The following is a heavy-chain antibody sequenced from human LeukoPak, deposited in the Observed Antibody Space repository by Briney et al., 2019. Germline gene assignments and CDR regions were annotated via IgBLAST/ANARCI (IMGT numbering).Heavy chain of an antibody. CDR3: ARALPAASHTSFDY. CDR2: IYSDDTT. J-gene: IGHJ4*02. D-gene: IGHD6-13*01. V-gene: IGHV3-66*01. Sequence: GSLRLSCAASGFTFSSYWMSWVRQAPGKGLEWVSIIYSDDTTYYTDSVKGRFTISRDLSRNTVYLQMNSLRAEDTAVFYCARALPAASHTSFDYWGQGALVTVSS. CDR1: GFTFSSYW.